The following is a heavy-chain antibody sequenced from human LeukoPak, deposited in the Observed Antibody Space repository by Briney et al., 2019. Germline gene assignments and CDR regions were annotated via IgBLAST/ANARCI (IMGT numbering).Heavy chain of an antibody. J-gene: IGHJ6*03. Sequence: ASVKVSCKTSGYTFTIYYMHWVRQAPGQGLEWMGIINPSGGSTSYAQKFQGRVTMTRDTSISTAYMELSRLRSDDTAVYYCARDAIAAAGTQLPYYYYYMDVWGKGTTVTISS. CDR2: INPSGGST. D-gene: IGHD6-13*01. CDR1: GYTFTIYY. CDR3: ARDAIAAAGTQLPYYYYYMDV. V-gene: IGHV1-46*01.